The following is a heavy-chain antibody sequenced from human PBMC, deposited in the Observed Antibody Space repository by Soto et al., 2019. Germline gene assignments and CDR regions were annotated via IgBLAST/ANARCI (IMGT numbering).Heavy chain of an antibody. CDR3: ASERGYDSSGQTPFDI. J-gene: IGHJ3*02. D-gene: IGHD3-22*01. V-gene: IGHV1-18*04. Sequence: QVQLVQSGAEVKKPGASVKVSCKASGYTFTSYGISWVRQAPGQGLEWMGWISAYNGNTNYAQKIQGRVTMTTDTSTRTAYMELRSLRSDDTAVYYCASERGYDSSGQTPFDIWGQGTMVTVSS. CDR2: ISAYNGNT. CDR1: GYTFTSYG.